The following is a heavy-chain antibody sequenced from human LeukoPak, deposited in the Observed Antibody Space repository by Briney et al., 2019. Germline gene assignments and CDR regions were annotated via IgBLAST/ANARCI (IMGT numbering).Heavy chain of an antibody. CDR2: IGSTGNI. D-gene: IGHD5-12*01. CDR3: ANIDPVATIDWFDP. V-gene: IGHV3-23*01. CDR1: GIAFSSYA. Sequence: GGSLRLSCAASGIAFSSYALSWVRQAPGKGLEWVSRIGSTGNIYYADSVKGRFTISRDNSKNTLYLQMNSLRAEDTAVYYCANIDPVATIDWFDPWGQGTLVTVPS. J-gene: IGHJ5*02.